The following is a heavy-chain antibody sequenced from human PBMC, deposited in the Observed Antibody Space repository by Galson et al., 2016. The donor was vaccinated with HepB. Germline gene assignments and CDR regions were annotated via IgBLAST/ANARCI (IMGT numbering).Heavy chain of an antibody. J-gene: IGHJ3*02. Sequence: PALVKPTQTLTLTCTVSGFSLTTNGVAVGWIRQPPRKALEWLALIYWDGDKRYSPSLNSRLTITKDTSKNQVVLKMTKMDPMDTGTYFCAHWPFCIGALCVIGSGFDIWGQGTTVTVSS. D-gene: IGHD2-15*01. CDR2: IYWDGDK. V-gene: IGHV2-5*02. CDR1: GFSLTTNGVA. CDR3: AHWPFCIGALCVIGSGFDI.